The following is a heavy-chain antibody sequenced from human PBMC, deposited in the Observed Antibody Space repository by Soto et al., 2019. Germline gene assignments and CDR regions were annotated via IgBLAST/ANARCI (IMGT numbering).Heavy chain of an antibody. CDR1: GFSLNTRGVG. D-gene: IGHD3-9*01. CDR2: ISWDGEK. V-gene: IGHV2-5*02. CDR3: AHRRGALLTGPYYFDY. J-gene: IGHJ4*02. Sequence: ITLKESGPTLVKPTQTLTLTCTFSGFSLNTRGVGGGWIRQPPGKALEWLALISWDGEKRYSPSLKSRLTITKDTSENQVVLTMTNIDPVDTATYYCAHRRGALLTGPYYFDYWGQGTLVTVSS.